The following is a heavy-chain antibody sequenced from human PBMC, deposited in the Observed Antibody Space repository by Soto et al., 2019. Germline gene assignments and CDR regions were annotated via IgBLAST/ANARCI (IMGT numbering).Heavy chain of an antibody. CDR2: INPNSGGT. J-gene: IGHJ4*02. V-gene: IGHV1-2*04. CDR3: ATARITGTQMYYFDY. CDR1: GYTFTGYY. Sequence: QVQLVQSGAEVKKPGASVKVSCKASGYTFTGYYMHWVRQAPGQGLEWMGWINPNSGGTNYAQKFQGWVTMTRDTSISTAYMELSRLRSDDTAVYYCATARITGTQMYYFDYWGQGTLVTVSS. D-gene: IGHD1-20*01.